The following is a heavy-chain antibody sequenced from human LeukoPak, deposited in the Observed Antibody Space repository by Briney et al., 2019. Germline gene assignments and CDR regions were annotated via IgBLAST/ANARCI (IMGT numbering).Heavy chain of an antibody. CDR1: GGSISSYY. CDR3: ARGLGRIDY. D-gene: IGHD5/OR15-5a*01. Sequence: SETLSLTRTVSGGSISSYYWSWIRQPPGKGLEWIGYIYYSGSTNYNPSLKSRVTISVDTSKNQFSLKLSSVTAADTAVYYCARGLGRIDYWGQGTLVTVSS. CDR2: IYYSGST. V-gene: IGHV4-59*01. J-gene: IGHJ4*02.